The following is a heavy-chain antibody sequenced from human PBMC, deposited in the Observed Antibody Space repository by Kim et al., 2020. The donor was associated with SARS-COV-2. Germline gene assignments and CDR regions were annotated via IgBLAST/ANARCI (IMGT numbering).Heavy chain of an antibody. CDR2: ISSSSSYI. D-gene: IGHD2-15*01. J-gene: IGHJ3*02. CDR3: ARQTGYCSGGSCLHDAFDI. CDR1: GFTFSSYS. V-gene: IGHV3-21*01. Sequence: GGSLRLSCAASGFTFSSYSMNWVRQAPGKGLEWVSSISSSSSYIYYADSVKGRFTISRDNAKNSLYLQMNSLRAEDTAVYYCARQTGYCSGGSCLHDAFDIWGQGTMVTVSS.